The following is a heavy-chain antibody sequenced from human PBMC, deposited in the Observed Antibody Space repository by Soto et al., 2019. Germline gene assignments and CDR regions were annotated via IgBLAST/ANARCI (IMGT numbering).Heavy chain of an antibody. V-gene: IGHV3-74*03. CDR1: GFTFSSYS. Sequence: QPGGSLRLSCAASGFTFSSYSMHWVRQAPGKGLEWISRINNDGTSITYADSVKGRFTISRDNAKNTLYLQMHSLGVDDTAVYYCARAGSYRFDYWGLGTLVTVSS. J-gene: IGHJ4*02. CDR2: INNDGTSI. CDR3: ARAGSYRFDY. D-gene: IGHD3-10*01.